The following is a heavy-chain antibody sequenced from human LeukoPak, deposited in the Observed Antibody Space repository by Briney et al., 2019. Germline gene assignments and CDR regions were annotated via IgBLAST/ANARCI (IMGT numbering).Heavy chain of an antibody. CDR2: IIGSGGNT. J-gene: IGHJ4*02. CDR1: GFTFSRFA. V-gene: IGHV3-23*01. Sequence: PGGSLRLSCAASGFTFSRFAMSWVRQAPGKELEWVSAIIGSGGNTYYADSVKGRFTISRDNFVNMLYLQMNSLRAEDTAVYYCAKDWGYYDPLDYWGQGTLVTVSS. D-gene: IGHD3-22*01. CDR3: AKDWGYYDPLDY.